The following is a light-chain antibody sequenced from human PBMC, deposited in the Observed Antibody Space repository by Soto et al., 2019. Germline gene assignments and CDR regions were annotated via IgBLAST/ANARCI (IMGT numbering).Light chain of an antibody. CDR1: QSVSSSD. CDR2: GAS. J-gene: IGKJ2*01. V-gene: IGKV3-20*01. Sequence: EIVLTQSPGTLSLSPGDRTTISCRASQSVSSSDLAWYQQKPGQAPRLLIYGASTRATGILDRFSGSGSVTDFTLSISRLEPEDFAVYYCQQYGGSPLYTFGQGTKVDIK. CDR3: QQYGGSPLYT.